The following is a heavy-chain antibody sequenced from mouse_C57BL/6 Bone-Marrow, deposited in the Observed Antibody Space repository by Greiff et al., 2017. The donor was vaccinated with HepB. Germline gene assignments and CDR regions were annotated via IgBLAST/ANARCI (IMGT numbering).Heavy chain of an antibody. J-gene: IGHJ3*01. V-gene: IGHV1-81*01. CDR1: GYTFTSYG. D-gene: IGHD1-1*01. CDR2: IYPRSGNT. CDR3: ARSGYYYGSSPVCI. Sequence: QVQLQQSGAELARPGASVKLSCKASGYTFTSYGISWVKQRTGQGLEWIGEIYPRSGNTYYNEKFKGKATLTADKSASTAYMEVRSLTSEDSAVYFCARSGYYYGSSPVCIRGQGTLVTVAA.